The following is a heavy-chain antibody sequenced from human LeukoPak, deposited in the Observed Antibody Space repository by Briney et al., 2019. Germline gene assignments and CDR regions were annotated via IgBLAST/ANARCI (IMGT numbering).Heavy chain of an antibody. CDR3: ARGRHEITMILVVMTAVSYYLDV. CDR1: GGSFSGYY. CDR2: INHSESI. J-gene: IGHJ6*03. Sequence: SETLSLTCAVYGGSFSGYYWIWIRHAPGKGLEWIGDINHSESISYNPSLKSRLTISVDGSNDQFSLKLKSLTAADTAVYSCARGRHEITMILVVMTAVSYYLDVWGKGTTVTVS. V-gene: IGHV4-34*01. D-gene: IGHD3-22*01.